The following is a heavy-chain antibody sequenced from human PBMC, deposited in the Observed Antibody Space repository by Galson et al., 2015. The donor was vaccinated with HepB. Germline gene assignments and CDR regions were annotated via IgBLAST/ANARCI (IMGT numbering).Heavy chain of an antibody. D-gene: IGHD5-12*01. CDR2: ISAYNGNT. Sequence: SVKVSCKASGYTFTSYGISWVRQAPGQGLEWMGWISAYNGNTNYAQKLQGRVTMTTDTSTSTAYMELRSLRSDDTAVYYCARDREWLRYGGGAFDTWGQGTMVTVSS. V-gene: IGHV1-18*04. CDR1: GYTFTSYG. CDR3: ARDREWLRYGGGAFDT. J-gene: IGHJ3*02.